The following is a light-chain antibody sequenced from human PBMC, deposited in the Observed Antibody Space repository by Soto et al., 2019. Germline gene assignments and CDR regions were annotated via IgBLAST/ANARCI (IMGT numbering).Light chain of an antibody. CDR2: DAS. Sequence: EIVLTQSPATLSLSPGDRATLSCRASQSVGSYLGWYQQRPCQAPRLLIYDASNRATGIPARFSGSGTGTDLTLTISSLEPEDFAVYYCQQRSDWPSTFGGGTKVEIK. CDR3: QQRSDWPST. J-gene: IGKJ4*01. V-gene: IGKV3-11*01. CDR1: QSVGSY.